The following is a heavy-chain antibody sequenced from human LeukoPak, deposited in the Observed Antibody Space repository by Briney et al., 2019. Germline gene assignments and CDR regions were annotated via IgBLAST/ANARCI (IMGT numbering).Heavy chain of an antibody. D-gene: IGHD3-3*01. CDR2: IYTSGST. CDR3: ARIRFLEWLAEFDY. CDR1: GGSISSGSYY. Sequence: SQTLSLTCTVSGGSISSGSYYWSWIRQPAGKGLEWIGRIYTSGSTNYNPSLKSRVTISVDTSKNQFSLKLSSVTAADTAVYYCARIRFLEWLAEFDYWGQGTLVTVSS. V-gene: IGHV4-61*02. J-gene: IGHJ4*02.